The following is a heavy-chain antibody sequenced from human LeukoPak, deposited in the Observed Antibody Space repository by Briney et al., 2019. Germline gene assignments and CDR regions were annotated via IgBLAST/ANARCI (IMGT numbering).Heavy chain of an antibody. CDR1: GYTFTDYY. CDR2: VDPEDGET. Sequence: GASVKVSCKXSGYTFTDYYMHWAQQAPGKELEWMGLVDPEDGETIYAEKFQGRVTITADTSTDTAYMELSSLRSEDTAVYYCATDAPAAIEFDYWGQGTLVTVSS. CDR3: ATDAPAAIEFDY. J-gene: IGHJ4*02. V-gene: IGHV1-69-2*01. D-gene: IGHD2-2*01.